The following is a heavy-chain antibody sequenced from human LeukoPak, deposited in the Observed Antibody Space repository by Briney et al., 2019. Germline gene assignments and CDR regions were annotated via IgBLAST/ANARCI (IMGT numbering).Heavy chain of an antibody. D-gene: IGHD3-3*01. J-gene: IGHJ4*02. CDR2: IYYSEST. V-gene: IGHV4-59*01. CDR3: ARDLRFFDY. Sequence: KPSETLSLTCTVSGGSISSYYWIWIRQPPGKGLEWIVYIYYSESTNYNPSLKSRVTISVDTSENQFSLKLSSVTAADTAVYYCARDLRFFDYWGQGTLVTVSS. CDR1: GGSISSYY.